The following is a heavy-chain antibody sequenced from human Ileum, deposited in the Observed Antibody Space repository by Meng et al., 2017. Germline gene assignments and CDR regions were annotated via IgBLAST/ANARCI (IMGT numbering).Heavy chain of an antibody. CDR2: MFHRGST. D-gene: IGHD2-21*01. J-gene: IGHJ4*02. CDR1: GGSASRNNHY. CDR3: TRATELFPFDY. V-gene: IGHV4-39*07. Sequence: PETLSLTCIVSGGSASRNNHYWGWIRQPPGKGLEWIGSMFHRGSTYYNTSLMSRVTISVDTSKNQFSLKPTSMTTADTAVYYCTRATELFPFDYWGQGMLVTVSS.